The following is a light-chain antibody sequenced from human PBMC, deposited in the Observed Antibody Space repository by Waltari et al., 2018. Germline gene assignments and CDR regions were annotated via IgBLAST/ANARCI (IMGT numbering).Light chain of an antibody. CDR2: DTS. Sequence: EIVMTQSPATLSVSPGERATLSCRASQSVGVTLAWYQQKPGQAPNLLIYDTSTRATGVPAKFSGSGSGTEFTLTISSLQSEDFAIYYCQQYNLWPRTSGQGTRVEIK. V-gene: IGKV3-15*01. CDR1: QSVGVT. CDR3: QQYNLWPRT. J-gene: IGKJ1*01.